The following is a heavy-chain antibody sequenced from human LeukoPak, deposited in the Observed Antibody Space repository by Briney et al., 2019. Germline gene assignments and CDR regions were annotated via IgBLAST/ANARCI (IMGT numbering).Heavy chain of an antibody. D-gene: IGHD6-19*01. J-gene: IGHJ4*02. CDR3: ARAERYSSGWYNVGRYYFDY. CDR1: GGSISSSNW. CDR2: IYHSGST. V-gene: IGHV4-4*02. Sequence: PSGTLSLTCAVSGGSISSSNWWSWVRQPPGKGLEWIGEIYHSGSTNYNPSLKSRVTISVDKSKNQFSLKLSSVTAADTAVYYCARAERYSSGWYNVGRYYFDYWGQGTLVTVSS.